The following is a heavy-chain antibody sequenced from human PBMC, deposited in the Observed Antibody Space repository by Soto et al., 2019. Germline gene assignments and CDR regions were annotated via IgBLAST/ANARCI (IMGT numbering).Heavy chain of an antibody. CDR3: ARLSSGWDYDY. J-gene: IGHJ4*02. Sequence: SETLSLTCTVSGGSISSYYWSWIRQPPGKGLEWIGYIYYSGSTNYNPSLKSRVTISVDTSKNQFSLKLSSVTAADTAVYYCARLSSGWDYDYWGQGTLVTVSS. CDR1: GGSISSYY. CDR2: IYYSGST. D-gene: IGHD6-19*01. V-gene: IGHV4-59*01.